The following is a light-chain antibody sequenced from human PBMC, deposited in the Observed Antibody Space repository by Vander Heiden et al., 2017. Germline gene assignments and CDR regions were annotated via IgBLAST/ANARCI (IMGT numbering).Light chain of an antibody. J-gene: IGKJ5*01. V-gene: IGKV1-39*01. CDR1: QTINTY. CDR2: AAS. Sequence: DIQMTQSPSSLSASVGDRVTLTRRASQTINTYLNWYQQKPGKAPKLLIRAASGLVVGVPLRFSGSGSGTDFTLTISSLQPEDFATYYCQQSFSTPPTFGQGTRLEIK. CDR3: QQSFSTPPT.